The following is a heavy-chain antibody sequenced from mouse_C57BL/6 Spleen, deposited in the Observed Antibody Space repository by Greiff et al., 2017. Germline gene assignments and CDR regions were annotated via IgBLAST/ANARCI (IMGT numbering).Heavy chain of an antibody. V-gene: IGHV5-17*01. CDR1: GFTFSDYG. D-gene: IGHD1-1*01. CDR3: ARGYGTGYFEV. CDR2: ISSGSSTI. Sequence: EVMLVESGGGLVKPGGSLKLSCAASGFTFSDYGMHWVRQAPEKGLEWVAYISSGSSTIYYADTVKGRFTISRDNAKNTLFLQMTSLRSEDTAMYYCARGYGTGYFEVWGTGTTVTVSS. J-gene: IGHJ1*03.